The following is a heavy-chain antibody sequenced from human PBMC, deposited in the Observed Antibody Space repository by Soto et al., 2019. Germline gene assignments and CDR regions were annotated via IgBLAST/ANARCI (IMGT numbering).Heavy chain of an antibody. CDR3: ARDQPYYDHSGGDSYFDC. D-gene: IGHD2-21*01. Sequence: TLSLTCTVSGASISSGGYYWSWIRQHPGKGLEWIGYIYYSGSTYYNPSLKSRVTISVDTSKNQFSLKLSSVTAADTAVYYCARDQPYYDHSGGDSYFDCWDLGILVTVSS. J-gene: IGHJ4*02. CDR1: GASISSGGYY. V-gene: IGHV4-31*03. CDR2: IYYSGST.